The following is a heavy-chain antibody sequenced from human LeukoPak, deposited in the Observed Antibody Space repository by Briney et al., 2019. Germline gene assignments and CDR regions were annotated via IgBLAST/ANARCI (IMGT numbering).Heavy chain of an antibody. CDR3: ARSQATAMVSDY. J-gene: IGHJ4*02. CDR2: IYYSGRT. Sequence: SETLSLTCTVSGGSLNISSYYWGWIRQPPGKGLEWIGSIYYSGRTYYNPSLKIRVTIFVDTSKNQFSLKLNSVTAADTAVYYCARSQATAMVSDYWGQGTLATVSS. D-gene: IGHD2-2*01. CDR1: GGSLNISSYY. V-gene: IGHV4-39*01.